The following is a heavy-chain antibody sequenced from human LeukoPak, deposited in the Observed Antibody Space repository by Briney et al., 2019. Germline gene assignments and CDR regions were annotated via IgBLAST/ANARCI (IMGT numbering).Heavy chain of an antibody. D-gene: IGHD3-10*01. CDR3: AREGNGSGTLGY. J-gene: IGHJ4*02. CDR1: GYSISSGYY. CDR2: IYHSGST. V-gene: IGHV4-38-2*02. Sequence: SETLSLTCTVSGYSISSGYYWGWIRQPPGKGLEWIGSIYHSGSTYYNPSLKSRVTISVDTSKNQFSLKLSSVTAADTAVYYCAREGNGSGTLGYWGQGTLVTVSS.